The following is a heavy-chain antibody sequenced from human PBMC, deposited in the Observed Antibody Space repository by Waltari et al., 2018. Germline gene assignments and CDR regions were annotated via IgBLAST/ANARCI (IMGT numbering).Heavy chain of an antibody. V-gene: IGHV3-7*01. CDR2: IKQDGSTK. CDR1: GFTFSTYW. Sequence: EVQLVESGGGLVQPGGSLRPSCAASGFTFSTYWMGWVRQAPGKGLEWVANIKQDGSTKYYVDSVKGRFTISRDNAKNSLYLQMNSLRAEDTAVYYCGRDRGWRQHDYWGQGTLVTVSS. J-gene: IGHJ4*02. CDR3: GRDRGWRQHDY. D-gene: IGHD5-12*01.